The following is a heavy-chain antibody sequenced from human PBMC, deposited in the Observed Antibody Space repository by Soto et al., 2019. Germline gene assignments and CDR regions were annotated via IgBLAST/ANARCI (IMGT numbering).Heavy chain of an antibody. Sequence: QITLKESGPTLLEPTQTLTLTCSFSGFSLTSSGLGVGWLSQGPGTTLECLGIIYWDGDLRYKPSLRQRLTITKAPTKNKVVLTMTYMEPVDTATYYCSHRVPYNSYWDVGWFDPWGQGTLVTVS. V-gene: IGHV2-5*02. D-gene: IGHD1-20*01. CDR1: GFSLTSSGLG. CDR3: SHRVPYNSYWDVGWFDP. CDR2: IYWDGDL. J-gene: IGHJ5*02.